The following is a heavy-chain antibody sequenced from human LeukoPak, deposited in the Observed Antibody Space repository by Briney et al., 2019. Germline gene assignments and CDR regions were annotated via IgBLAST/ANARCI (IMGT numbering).Heavy chain of an antibody. D-gene: IGHD6-6*01. V-gene: IGHV4-39*07. CDR1: GGSISSSSYY. Sequence: SETLSLTCTVSGGSISSSSYYWGWIRQPPGKGLEWIGSIYYSGSTYYNPSLKSRVTISVDTSKNQFSLKLSSVTAADTAVYYRARDPEYSSSSESYWGQGTLVTVSS. CDR2: IYYSGST. CDR3: ARDPEYSSSSESY. J-gene: IGHJ4*02.